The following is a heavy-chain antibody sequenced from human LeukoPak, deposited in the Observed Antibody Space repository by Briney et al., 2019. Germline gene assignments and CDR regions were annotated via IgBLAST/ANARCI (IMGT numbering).Heavy chain of an antibody. CDR1: GFTFSSYS. D-gene: IGHD5-12*01. CDR2: MSSSSSYI. Sequence: GGSLRLSCAASGFTFSSYSMNWVRQGPGNGLEWVSSMSSSSSYIYYADSVKGRFIISRDNAKNTLYLQINSLRAEDTAVYYCARDGTEWLRYFDYWGQGTLVTVSS. V-gene: IGHV3-21*01. J-gene: IGHJ4*02. CDR3: ARDGTEWLRYFDY.